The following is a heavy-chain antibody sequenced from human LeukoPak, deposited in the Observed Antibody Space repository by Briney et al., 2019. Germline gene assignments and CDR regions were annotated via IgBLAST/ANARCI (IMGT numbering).Heavy chain of an antibody. V-gene: IGHV1-69*06. CDR2: IIPIFGTA. D-gene: IGHD5-12*01. CDR1: GGTFSSYA. J-gene: IGHJ4*02. Sequence: ASVKVSCKASGGTFSSYAISWVRQAPGHGLEWMGGIIPIFGTANYAQKFQGRVTITADKSTSTAYMELSSLRSEDTAVYYCARKSGYDQYFDYWGQGILVTVSS. CDR3: ARKSGYDQYFDY.